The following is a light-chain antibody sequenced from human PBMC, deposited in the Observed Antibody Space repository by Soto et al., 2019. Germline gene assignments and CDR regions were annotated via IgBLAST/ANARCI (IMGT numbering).Light chain of an antibody. CDR2: DAS. J-gene: IGKJ4*01. CDR1: RSISSW. Sequence: DIHMTQSPSTLSASVGDRVTITCRASRSISSWLAWYQQRPGIAPKLLIFDASILQSGVPSRFSGSGSGTEFTLSISRLQTDDFATYYCQQYGSFSPITFGGGTKVDIK. CDR3: QQYGSFSPIT. V-gene: IGKV1-5*01.